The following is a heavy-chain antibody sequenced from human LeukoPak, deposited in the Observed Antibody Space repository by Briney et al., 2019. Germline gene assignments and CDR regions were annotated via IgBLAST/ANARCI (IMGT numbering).Heavy chain of an antibody. CDR1: GGSFSGYY. D-gene: IGHD5-12*01. V-gene: IGHV4-34*01. J-gene: IGHJ5*02. CDR3: ARASGYETNWFDP. CDR2: INHSGGT. Sequence: TSETLSLTCAVYGGSFSGYYWSWIRQPPGKGLEWIGEINHSGGTNYNPSLKSRVTISVDTSKNQFSLKLSSVTAADTAVYYCARASGYETNWFDPWGQGTLVTVSS.